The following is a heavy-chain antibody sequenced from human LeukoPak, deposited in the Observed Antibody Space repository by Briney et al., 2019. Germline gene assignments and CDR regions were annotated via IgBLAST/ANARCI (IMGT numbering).Heavy chain of an antibody. V-gene: IGHV3-7*01. Sequence: AGGSLRLFCAASGFTFSSYWMSWVRQAPGKGLEWVANIKKDGSEKYYVDSVKGRFTISRDNAKTSLYLQMNSLRAEDTAVYYCARDLSGVTGYTYGRGIDYWGQGTLVTVSS. J-gene: IGHJ4*02. CDR2: IKKDGSEK. D-gene: IGHD5-18*01. CDR1: GFTFSSYW. CDR3: ARDLSGVTGYTYGRGIDY.